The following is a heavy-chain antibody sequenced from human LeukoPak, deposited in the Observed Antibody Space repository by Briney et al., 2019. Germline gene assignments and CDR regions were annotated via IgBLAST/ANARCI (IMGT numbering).Heavy chain of an antibody. CDR3: ARDPHISKQLGQDY. CDR1: GYTFTGYY. V-gene: IGHV1-2*02. Sequence: ASVKVSCKASGYTFTGYYMHWVRQAPGQGLEWMGWINPNSGGTNYAQKFQGRVTMTRDTSISTAYMELSRLRSDDTAVYYCARDPHISKQLGQDYWGQGTLVTVSS. J-gene: IGHJ4*02. CDR2: INPNSGGT. D-gene: IGHD6-13*01.